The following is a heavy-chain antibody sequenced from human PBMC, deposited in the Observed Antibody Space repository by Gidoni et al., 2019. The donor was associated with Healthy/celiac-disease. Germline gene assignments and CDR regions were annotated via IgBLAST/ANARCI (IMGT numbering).Heavy chain of an antibody. CDR3: ATGGYSGYDWGWYFDL. CDR1: GCSIISRSYY. CDR2: IYYSGST. Sequence: QLQLQASGPGLVNPSETLSLPCPVYGCSIISRSYYWGWIRQPPGKGLEWIGSIYYSGSTDYNPSLKSRVTISVDTSKNQFSLKLSSVTAADTAVYYCATGGYSGYDWGWYFDLWGRGTLVTVSS. D-gene: IGHD5-12*01. V-gene: IGHV4-39*01. J-gene: IGHJ2*01.